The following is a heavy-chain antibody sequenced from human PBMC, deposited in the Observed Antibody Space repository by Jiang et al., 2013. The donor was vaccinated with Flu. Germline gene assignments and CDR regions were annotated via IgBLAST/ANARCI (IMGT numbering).Heavy chain of an antibody. J-gene: IGHJ4*02. D-gene: IGHD3-10*01. CDR2: IYPGDSDT. Sequence: GAEVKKPGESLKISCKGSGYSFTSYWIGWVRQMPGKGLEWMGIIYPGDSDTRYSPSFQGHVTISADKSISTAYLQWSSLKASDTAIFYXARTYYYGSGTSRYFDYWGQGTLVTVSS. CDR3: ARTYYYGSGTSRYFDY. CDR1: GYSFTSYW. V-gene: IGHV5-51*01.